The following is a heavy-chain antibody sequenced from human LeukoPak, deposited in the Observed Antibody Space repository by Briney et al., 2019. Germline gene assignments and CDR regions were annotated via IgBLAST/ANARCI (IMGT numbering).Heavy chain of an antibody. CDR2: ISYDGSNK. V-gene: IGHV3-30*03. D-gene: IGHD4-17*01. CDR3: ARGAYGDYVAFDI. Sequence: GGSLRLSCAASGFTFSSYGMHWVRQAPGKGLEWVAVISYDGSNKYYADSVKGRFTISRDNSKNSLFLQMNSLRAEDTAVYYCARGAYGDYVAFDIWGQGTMVTVSS. J-gene: IGHJ3*02. CDR1: GFTFSSYG.